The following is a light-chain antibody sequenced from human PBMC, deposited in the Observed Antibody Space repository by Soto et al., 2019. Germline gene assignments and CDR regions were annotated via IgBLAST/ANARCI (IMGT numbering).Light chain of an antibody. CDR2: NNN. CDR3: AAWDDSLTGPV. CDR1: RSDIGSNS. Sequence: QSVLTQPPSASGTPGQTVIISCSGSRSDIGSNSVNWYQHLPGTARKLLIYNNNQRPSGVPDRFSGSKSGTSASLAISGLQSEDEADYYCAAWDDSLTGPVFGTGTKVTVL. V-gene: IGLV1-44*01. J-gene: IGLJ1*01.